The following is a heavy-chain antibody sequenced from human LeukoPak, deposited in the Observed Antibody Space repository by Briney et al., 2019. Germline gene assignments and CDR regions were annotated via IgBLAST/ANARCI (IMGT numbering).Heavy chain of an antibody. J-gene: IGHJ4*02. Sequence: SETLSLTCTVSGGSISSGSYYWSWIRQPAGKGLEWIGRIYTSGSTNYNPSFKSRVTISVDTSKNQFSLKLSSVTAADTAVYYCARAWYSSSWWRLDYWGQGTLVTVSS. D-gene: IGHD6-13*01. CDR1: GGSISSGSYY. CDR3: ARAWYSSSWWRLDY. V-gene: IGHV4-61*02. CDR2: IYTSGST.